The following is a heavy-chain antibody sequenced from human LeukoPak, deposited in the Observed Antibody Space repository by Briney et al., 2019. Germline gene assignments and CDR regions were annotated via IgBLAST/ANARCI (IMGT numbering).Heavy chain of an antibody. Sequence: ASVKVSCKASGYTFTSYGISWVRQAPGQGLEWMGWINPNSGGTNYAQKFQGRVTMTRDTSISTAYMELSRLRSDDTAVYYCARDGNCGGDCYSYYFQHWGQGTLVTVSS. CDR2: INPNSGGT. D-gene: IGHD2-21*02. V-gene: IGHV1-2*02. J-gene: IGHJ1*01. CDR1: GYTFTSYG. CDR3: ARDGNCGGDCYSYYFQH.